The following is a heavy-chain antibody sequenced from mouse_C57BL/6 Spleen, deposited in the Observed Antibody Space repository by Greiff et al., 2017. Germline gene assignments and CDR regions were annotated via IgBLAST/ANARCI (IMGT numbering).Heavy chain of an antibody. CDR2: IDPSDSET. D-gene: IGHD1-1*01. J-gene: IGHJ1*03. V-gene: IGHV1-52*01. Sequence: VKLQQPGAELVRPGSSVKLSCKASGYTFTSYWMHWVKQRPKQGLEWIGNIDPSDSETNYNQKFKDKATLTVDKTYSTAYMQHSSMTSEDSAVYYCAREGDSSYRCFDDWGTGTTVTVSS. CDR3: AREGDSSYRCFDD. CDR1: GYTFTSYW.